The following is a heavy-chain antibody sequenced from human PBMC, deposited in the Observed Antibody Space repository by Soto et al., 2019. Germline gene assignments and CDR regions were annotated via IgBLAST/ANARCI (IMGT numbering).Heavy chain of an antibody. J-gene: IGHJ4*02. Sequence: QLQLQESGSGLVKPSQTLSLTCAVSGGSICSGGYSWSWIRQPPGKGLEWIGYIYHSGSTYYNPSLKSRITISIDRSKNQLSLKLSSPTAADTAVYYCARGMTTVTTLDYWGQGTLVTVSS. CDR1: GGSICSGGYS. CDR3: ARGMTTVTTLDY. CDR2: IYHSGST. D-gene: IGHD4-4*01. V-gene: IGHV4-30-2*01.